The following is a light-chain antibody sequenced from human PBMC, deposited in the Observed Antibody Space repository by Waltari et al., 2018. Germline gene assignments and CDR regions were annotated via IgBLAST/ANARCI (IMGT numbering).Light chain of an antibody. J-gene: IGLJ2*01. Sequence: QSALTQPASVSGSPGQSITISCTGTSSAVGNYKRVSWYQQHPGKAPKLMIYAVSKRPSGVSDRFSGSKSGDMASRTISGLQPEDEAEYFCSSYAGSSKGVFGGGTKVTVL. V-gene: IGLV2-23*02. CDR2: AVS. CDR1: SSAVGNYKR. CDR3: SSYAGSSKGV.